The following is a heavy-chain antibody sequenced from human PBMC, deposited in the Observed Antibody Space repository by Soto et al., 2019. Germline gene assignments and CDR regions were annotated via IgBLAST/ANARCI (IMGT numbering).Heavy chain of an antibody. CDR2: INPNSGGS. J-gene: IGHJ2*01. V-gene: IGHV1-2*02. D-gene: IGHD6-13*01. CDR3: ARRGLGSWEDWSFDV. CDR1: GYSFTDYF. Sequence: QVQLVQSEPEVKRPGASVKVSCKASGYSFTDYFLHWVRQAPGQGLEWLGWINPNSGGSKYAQKFKGRVSMTRDTSINTAYLELSRLTSVDTAVYYCARRGLGSWEDWSFDVWGRGTLVTVSS.